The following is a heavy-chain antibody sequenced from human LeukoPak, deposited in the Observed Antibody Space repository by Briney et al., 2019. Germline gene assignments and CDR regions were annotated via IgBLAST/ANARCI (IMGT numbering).Heavy chain of an antibody. J-gene: IGHJ4*02. CDR2: IFADEKTK. CDR1: GFMFSPYA. V-gene: IGHV3-30*04. CDR3: ASPFSGYDGVSLDYN. D-gene: IGHD5-12*01. Sequence: GGSLRLSCEASGFMFSPYAMTWGRQAPGKGLEWVAVIFADEKTKKYADSVRGRFTISRDNSQNKVFLQMDDLRPDDTAIYYCASPFSGYDGVSLDYNWGQGTMVTVSS.